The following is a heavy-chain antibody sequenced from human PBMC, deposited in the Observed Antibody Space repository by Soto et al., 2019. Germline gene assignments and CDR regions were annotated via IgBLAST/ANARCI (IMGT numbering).Heavy chain of an antibody. CDR2: IYQSGST. V-gene: IGHV4-4*02. CDR1: GVAISSSKW. Sequence: SETLSLTCAVSGVAISSSKWWSWVRQPPGKGLEWIGEIYQSGSTNYNPSLESRVRMSVDKSRNQFSLKLTSVSAADTAVYYCGRDRNFSFQYWGQGTLVTVSS. CDR3: GRDRNFSFQY. J-gene: IGHJ4*02. D-gene: IGHD1-7*01.